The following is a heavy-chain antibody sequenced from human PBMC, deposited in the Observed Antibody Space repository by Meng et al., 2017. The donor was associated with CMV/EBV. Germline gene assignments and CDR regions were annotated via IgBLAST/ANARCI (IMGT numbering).Heavy chain of an antibody. CDR1: GGSISSYY. D-gene: IGHD6-13*01. J-gene: IGHJ3*02. CDR3: ARGYSSSWHVSAFDI. V-gene: IGHV4-59*01. CDR2: IYYSGST. Sequence: SETLSLTCPVSGGSISSYYWSWIRQPPGKGLEWIGYIYYSGSTNYNPSLKSRVTISVDTSKNQFSLKLSSVTAADTAVYYCARGYSSSWHVSAFDIWGQGTMVTVSS.